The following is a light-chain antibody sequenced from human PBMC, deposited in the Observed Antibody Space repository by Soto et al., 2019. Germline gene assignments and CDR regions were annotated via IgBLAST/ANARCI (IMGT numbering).Light chain of an antibody. CDR1: SSNIGAGYD. CDR3: QSFDRSLSGSRV. J-gene: IGLJ1*01. V-gene: IGLV1-40*01. Sequence: QSVMTQPPSVSGAPGQRVTISCTGSSSNIGAGYDVPWYQQLPGTAPKLLIYDNSNRPSGVPDRFSGSKSGTSASLAITGLQAQDEADYYCQSFDRSLSGSRVFGTGTKVTVL. CDR2: DNS.